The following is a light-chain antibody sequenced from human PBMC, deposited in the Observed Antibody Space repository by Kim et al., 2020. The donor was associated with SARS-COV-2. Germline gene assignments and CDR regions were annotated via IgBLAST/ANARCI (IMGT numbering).Light chain of an antibody. Sequence: SASVGDRVTITCRASQSISSYLNWDQQKPGKAPKLLIYAASSLQSGVPSRFSGSGSGTDFTLTISSLQPEDFATYYCQQSYSTPQTFGQGTKLEI. J-gene: IGKJ2*01. CDR2: AAS. CDR1: QSISSY. V-gene: IGKV1-39*01. CDR3: QQSYSTPQT.